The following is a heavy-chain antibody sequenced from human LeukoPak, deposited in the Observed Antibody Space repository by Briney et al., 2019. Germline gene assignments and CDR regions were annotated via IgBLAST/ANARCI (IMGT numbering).Heavy chain of an antibody. Sequence: PGGSLRLSXAASGFTFSYYSMNWVRQTPGKGLEWVSSISSRSSHIDYADSMKGRFTISRDDAKNSLYLQMNSLRVEDTAVYYCARDQGFHFQHMDVWGKGTTVIVSS. D-gene: IGHD2-15*01. CDR3: ARDQGFHFQHMDV. V-gene: IGHV3-21*01. CDR1: GFTFSYYS. J-gene: IGHJ6*03. CDR2: ISSRSSHI.